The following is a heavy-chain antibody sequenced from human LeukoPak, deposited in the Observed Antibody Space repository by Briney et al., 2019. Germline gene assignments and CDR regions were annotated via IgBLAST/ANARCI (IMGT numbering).Heavy chain of an antibody. CDR1: GFTFSSYA. CDR2: ISGSGGST. V-gene: IGHV3-23*01. Sequence: PGGSLRLSCAASGFTFSSYAMSWVRQAPGKGLDWVSAISGSGGSTYYADSVKGRFTISRDNSKNTLYLQMNSLRAEDTAIYYCAKEYDNSGYSYVAYWGQGTLVTVSS. D-gene: IGHD3-22*01. J-gene: IGHJ4*02. CDR3: AKEYDNSGYSYVAY.